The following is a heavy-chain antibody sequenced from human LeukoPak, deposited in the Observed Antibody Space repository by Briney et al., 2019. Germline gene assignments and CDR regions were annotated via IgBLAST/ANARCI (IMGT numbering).Heavy chain of an antibody. CDR3: ARSPQFYGSGTGMDV. V-gene: IGHV5-51*01. D-gene: IGHD3-10*01. CDR1: GYSFTTYL. J-gene: IGHJ6*02. Sequence: PGESLKISCKGSGYSFTTYLIAWVRQMPWKGLECMGIIHPGDSGARYSPSFQGQATMSADKSISTAYLQWSSLKASDTAIYYCARSPQFYGSGTGMDVWGQGTTVTVSS. CDR2: IHPGDSGA.